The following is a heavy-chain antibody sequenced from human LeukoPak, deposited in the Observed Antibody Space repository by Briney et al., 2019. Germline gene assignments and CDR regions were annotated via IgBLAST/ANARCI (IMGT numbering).Heavy chain of an antibody. CDR1: GFTFSSYA. V-gene: IGHV3-30-3*01. J-gene: IGHJ4*02. D-gene: IGHD6-19*01. CDR3: ARGQWQLDY. Sequence: TGGSLRLSCAASGFTFSSYAMHWVRQAPGKGLEWVAVISYDGSNKYYADSVKGRFTISRDNSKNTLYLQMNSLRAEDTAVYYCARGQWQLDYWGQGTLVTVSS. CDR2: ISYDGSNK.